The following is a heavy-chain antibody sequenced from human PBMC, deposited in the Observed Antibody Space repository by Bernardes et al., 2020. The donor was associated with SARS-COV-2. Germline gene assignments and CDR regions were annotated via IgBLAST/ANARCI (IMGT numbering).Heavy chain of an antibody. J-gene: IGHJ4*02. D-gene: IGHD3-3*01. CDR1: GYTFTRFW. V-gene: IGHV5-51*01. CDR2: IFPGDPET. CDR3: ARLETLPHGEWYNLDN. Sequence: GASLKISCKGSGYTFTRFWIGWVRQMPGKGLEWMGTIFPGDPETRYSPSFRGQVTISADNSITTAYLQWSSLKASDTAMYYCARLETLPHGEWYNLDNWGQGTLVTVSS.